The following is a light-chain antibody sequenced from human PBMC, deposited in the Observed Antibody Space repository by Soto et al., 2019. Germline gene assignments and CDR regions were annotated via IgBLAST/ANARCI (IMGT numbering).Light chain of an antibody. CDR1: SIDVGDYNS. J-gene: IGLJ1*01. Sequence: QSALTQPRSVSGSPGQSVTVSCIGTSIDVGDYNSVSWYQQHPGKAPKLMIYDVSKRPSGVPDRFSGSKSGNTASLTISGLQAEDEADYYCCSYVGGYSYVFXIGTKVTVL. CDR3: CSYVGGYSYV. CDR2: DVS. V-gene: IGLV2-11*01.